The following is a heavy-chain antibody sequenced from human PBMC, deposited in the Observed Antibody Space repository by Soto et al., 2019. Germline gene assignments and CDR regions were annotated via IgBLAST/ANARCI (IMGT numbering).Heavy chain of an antibody. V-gene: IGHV3-21*05. D-gene: IGHD6-13*01. CDR2: ISSSSSYT. Sequence: GGSLRLSCAASGFTFSSYAMHWVRQAPGKGLEWVSYISSSSSYTNYADSVKGRFTISRDNAKNSLYLQMNSLRAEDTAVYYCARARFIAAAGTFWFDPWGQGTLVTVSS. J-gene: IGHJ5*02. CDR1: GFTFSSYA. CDR3: ARARFIAAAGTFWFDP.